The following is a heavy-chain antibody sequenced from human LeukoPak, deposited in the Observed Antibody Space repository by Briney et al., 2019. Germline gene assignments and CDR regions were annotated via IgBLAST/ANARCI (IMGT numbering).Heavy chain of an antibody. D-gene: IGHD3-22*01. CDR1: GYTFTSYG. J-gene: IGHJ4*02. CDR3: ARGSTVRYYYDSNGYYRGAFDY. CDR2: ISAYNGHT. V-gene: IGHV1-18*01. Sequence: ASVKVSCKASGYTFTSYGISWVRQAPGQGLEWMGWISAYNGHTNYAQNLQGRVTMTTDTSTSTVYMELRSLRSDDTAVYFCARGSTVRYYYDSNGYYRGAFDYWGQGTLVTVSS.